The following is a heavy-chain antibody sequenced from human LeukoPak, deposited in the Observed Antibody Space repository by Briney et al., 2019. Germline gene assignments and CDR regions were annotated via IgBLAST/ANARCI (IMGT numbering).Heavy chain of an antibody. CDR2: IKQEGSEK. V-gene: IGHV3-7*01. J-gene: IGHJ4*02. CDR1: GFTFSRYR. Sequence: GGSLRLSCAASGFTFSRYRMSWVRQAPGKGLEWVANIKQEGSEKYYGASVKGRFTISRDNAKNSLYLQMNSLRAEDTAVYYCASQIVVVPAAIDYFDYWGQGTLVTVSS. D-gene: IGHD2-2*02. CDR3: ASQIVVVPAAIDYFDY.